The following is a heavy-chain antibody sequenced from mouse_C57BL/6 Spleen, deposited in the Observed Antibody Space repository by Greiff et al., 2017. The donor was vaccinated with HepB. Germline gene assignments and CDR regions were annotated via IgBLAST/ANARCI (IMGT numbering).Heavy chain of an antibody. J-gene: IGHJ2*01. V-gene: IGHV3-6*01. CDR3: ARGVLLRSYYFDY. Sequence: EVKLMESGPGLVKPSQSLSLTCSVTGYSITSGYYWNWIRQFPGNKLEWMGYISYDGSNNYNPSLKNRISITRDTSKNQFFLKLNSVTTEDTATYYCARGVLLRSYYFDYWGQGTTLTVSS. D-gene: IGHD1-1*01. CDR1: GYSITSGYY. CDR2: ISYDGSN.